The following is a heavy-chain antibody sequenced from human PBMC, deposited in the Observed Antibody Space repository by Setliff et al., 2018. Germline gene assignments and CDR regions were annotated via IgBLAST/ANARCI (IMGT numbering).Heavy chain of an antibody. V-gene: IGHV4-38-2*01. Sequence: SETLSLTCGVSGISISSGHYWGWIRQPPGKGLEWIATIYHKGRTYYNPSLNSRVTISLDTSKNHFSLWLSSVTAADTAVYYCASPRRDDLDSPFDAFDIWGQGTKVTVSS. CDR3: ASPRRDDLDSPFDAFDI. J-gene: IGHJ3*02. D-gene: IGHD3-3*01. CDR1: GISISSGHY. CDR2: IYHKGRT.